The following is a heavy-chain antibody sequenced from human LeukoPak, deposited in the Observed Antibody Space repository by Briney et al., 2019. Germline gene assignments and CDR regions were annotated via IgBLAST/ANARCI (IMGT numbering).Heavy chain of an antibody. CDR1: GFSFDNYW. J-gene: IGHJ4*02. CDR3: ARGRGYSGYDVSLPFDY. CDR2: IYSGGST. D-gene: IGHD5-12*01. Sequence: GGSLRLSCAASGFSFDNYWMTWVRQAPGKGLEWVSVIYSGGSTDYADSVKGRFTMSRDNSKNMLYLQMNSLRVDDTAVYFCARGRGYSGYDVSLPFDYWGQGTLVTVSS. V-gene: IGHV3-66*01.